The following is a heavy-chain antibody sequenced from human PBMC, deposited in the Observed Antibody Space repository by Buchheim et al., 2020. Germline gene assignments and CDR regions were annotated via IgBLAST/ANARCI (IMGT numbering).Heavy chain of an antibody. J-gene: IGHJ4*02. V-gene: IGHV3-30*03. CDR2: ISNDGHNK. D-gene: IGHD3-9*01. CDR1: GFTFSGHF. Sequence: QVQLVESGGGVVQPGRSLRLSCVASGFTFSGHFMHWVRQAPGKGLEWVAAISNDGHNKYYKDDVKGRFTVSRDNSRKTLYLQMNSLRTEDKVVYFCVGDLTNSWAVDYWGQGT. CDR3: VGDLTNSWAVDY.